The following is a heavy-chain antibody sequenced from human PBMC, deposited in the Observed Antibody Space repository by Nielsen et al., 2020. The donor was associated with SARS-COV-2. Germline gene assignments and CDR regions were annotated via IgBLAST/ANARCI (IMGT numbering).Heavy chain of an antibody. Sequence: GESLKISCAASGFTFSSYSMNWVRQAPGKGLEWVSSISSSSSYIYYADSVKGRFTISRDNAKNSLYLQMNSLRDEDTAVYYCARVTTVSSTWNYYYGMDVWGQGTTVTVSS. CDR1: GFTFSSYS. CDR2: ISSSSSYI. CDR3: ARVTTVSSTWNYYYGMDV. D-gene: IGHD4-11*01. V-gene: IGHV3-21*01. J-gene: IGHJ6*02.